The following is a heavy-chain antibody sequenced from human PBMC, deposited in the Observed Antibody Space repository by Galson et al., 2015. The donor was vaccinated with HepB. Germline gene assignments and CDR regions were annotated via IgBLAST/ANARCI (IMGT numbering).Heavy chain of an antibody. CDR1: GFTFSNYA. Sequence: SLRLSCAAYGFTFSNYAMHWARQVPGKGLEWVAVLSYDGGSILYADSVEGRLIFSRDNSKNTLHLQMNSLTADDTAVYYCAREQRYCSSTSCPSARGLFDYWGQGTLVTVSS. J-gene: IGHJ4*02. CDR2: LSYDGGSI. D-gene: IGHD2-2*01. CDR3: AREQRYCSSTSCPSARGLFDY. V-gene: IGHV3-30-3*01.